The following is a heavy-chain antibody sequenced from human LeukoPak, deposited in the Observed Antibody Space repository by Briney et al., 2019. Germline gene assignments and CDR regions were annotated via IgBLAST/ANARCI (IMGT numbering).Heavy chain of an antibody. Sequence: ASVKVSCKASGYTFTSYYMHWVRQAPGQGLEWMGIINPSGGSTSYAQKFQGRVTMTRDMSTSTVYMELSSLRSEDTAVYYCARDRPFWSGYYRKDYYYYMDVWGKGTTVTVSS. CDR1: GYTFTSYY. J-gene: IGHJ6*03. D-gene: IGHD3-3*01. CDR2: INPSGGST. CDR3: ARDRPFWSGYYRKDYYYYMDV. V-gene: IGHV1-46*01.